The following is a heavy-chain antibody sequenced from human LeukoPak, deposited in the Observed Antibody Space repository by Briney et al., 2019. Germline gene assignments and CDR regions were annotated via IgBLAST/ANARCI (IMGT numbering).Heavy chain of an antibody. J-gene: IGHJ4*02. CDR1: GGSITNSRSY. CDR3: TSYSGFDWRNYFDY. Sequence: WETLCLTCTLSGGSITNSRSYWGWVRQPPGKELEWIATVHIGGSTYFNPSLKSRVAMSVDTSTNQFSLRLSSMTAADAAVYYCTSYSGFDWRNYFDYWGRGVLVTVSS. CDR2: VHIGGST. V-gene: IGHV4-39*01. D-gene: IGHD5-12*01.